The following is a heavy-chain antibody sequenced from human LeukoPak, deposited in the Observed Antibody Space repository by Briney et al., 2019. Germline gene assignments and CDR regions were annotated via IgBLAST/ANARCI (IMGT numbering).Heavy chain of an antibody. V-gene: IGHV3-30*03. J-gene: IGHJ6*03. CDR1: GFTFSDYA. CDR2: TSSDGSNK. D-gene: IGHD3-9*01. Sequence: GGSLRLSCAASGFTFSDYAMHWVRQAPGKGLDWVAVTSSDGSNKYYADSLKGRFTISRDNAKNSLYLQMNSLRAEDTAVYYCAREDILTGYFFYYYYYYYMDVWGKGTTVTISS. CDR3: AREDILTGYFFYYYYYYYMDV.